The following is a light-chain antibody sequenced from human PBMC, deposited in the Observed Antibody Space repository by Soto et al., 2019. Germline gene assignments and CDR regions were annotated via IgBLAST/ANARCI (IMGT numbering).Light chain of an antibody. Sequence: IVLTPSPGTLSLSPLEVASGGFMASQTVTSSYLAWYQQKPGQAPRLLIYGASSRATGIPARFSGSGSGTDFTLTISRLEPQEVAVYYCQQYGTSPRTFGEGTQ. J-gene: IGKJ1*01. CDR1: QTVTSSY. CDR3: QQYGTSPRT. V-gene: IGKV3-20*01. CDR2: GAS.